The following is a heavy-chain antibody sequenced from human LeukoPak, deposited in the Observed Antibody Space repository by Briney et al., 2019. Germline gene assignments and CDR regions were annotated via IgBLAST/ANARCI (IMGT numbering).Heavy chain of an antibody. Sequence: GASVKVSCKTSGYTFTKHPMHWVRQAPGQRLEWMGWINTDNGNTKYSEKFQGRVAITRDTSASTAHMELNSLTSGDTALYYCAPLIGAYFDYWGQGTLVTVSS. V-gene: IGHV1-3*04. CDR3: APLIGAYFDY. CDR2: INTDNGNT. D-gene: IGHD3-10*01. CDR1: GYTFTKHP. J-gene: IGHJ4*02.